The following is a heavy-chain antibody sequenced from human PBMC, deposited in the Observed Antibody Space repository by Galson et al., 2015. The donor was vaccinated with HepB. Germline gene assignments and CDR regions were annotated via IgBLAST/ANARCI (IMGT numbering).Heavy chain of an antibody. CDR2: IYYSGST. CDR1: GGSISSSSYY. CDR3: ARHRIVAGTKPIDY. J-gene: IGHJ4*02. Sequence: LSLTCTVSGGSISSSSYYWGWIRQPPGKGLEWIGSIYYSGSTYYNPSLKSRVTISVDTSKNQFSLKLSSVTAADTAVYYCARHRIVAGTKPIDYWGQGTLVTVSS. D-gene: IGHD6-19*01. V-gene: IGHV4-39*01.